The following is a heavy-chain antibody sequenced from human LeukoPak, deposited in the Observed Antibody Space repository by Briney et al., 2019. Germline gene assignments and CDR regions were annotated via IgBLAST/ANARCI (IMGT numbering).Heavy chain of an antibody. Sequence: GGSLRLSCAASGFTFTTYGMNWVRQAPGKGLEWVSVIYSGGSTYYADSVKGRFTISRDNSKNTLYLQMNSLRAEDTAVYYCAGTYYYDKGAFDIWGQGTMVTVSS. CDR2: IYSGGST. D-gene: IGHD3-22*01. CDR3: AGTYYYDKGAFDI. CDR1: GFTFTTYG. J-gene: IGHJ3*02. V-gene: IGHV3-53*01.